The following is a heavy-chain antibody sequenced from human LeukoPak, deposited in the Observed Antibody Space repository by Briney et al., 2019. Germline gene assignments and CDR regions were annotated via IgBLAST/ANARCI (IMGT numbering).Heavy chain of an antibody. CDR1: GFTFSSRW. CDR2: SNGDASVV. D-gene: IGHD5/OR15-5a*01. CDR3: TTSTFTDTRFDP. V-gene: IGHV3-74*01. J-gene: IGHJ5*02. Sequence: GGSLRLSCAASGFTFSSRWIHWVRHVPGKGLVWVSLSNGDASVVTYAASVKGRFTVSRDNVKDTLYLQMNNLSPEDTAIYYCTTSTFTDTRFDPWGQGTLVTVSS.